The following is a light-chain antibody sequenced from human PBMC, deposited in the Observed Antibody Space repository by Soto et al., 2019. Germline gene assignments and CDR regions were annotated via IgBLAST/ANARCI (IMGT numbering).Light chain of an antibody. Sequence: QSALTQPPSASGSLGQSVTIPCTGTSSDVGRYNYVSWYQQHPGKVPKLLIYEVSNRPSGVPDRFSGSKSGNTASLTVSGLQPEHEADYYCNSYAGGDWVFGVGTKLTVL. CDR1: SSDVGRYNY. J-gene: IGLJ3*02. V-gene: IGLV2-8*01. CDR2: EVS. CDR3: NSYAGGDWV.